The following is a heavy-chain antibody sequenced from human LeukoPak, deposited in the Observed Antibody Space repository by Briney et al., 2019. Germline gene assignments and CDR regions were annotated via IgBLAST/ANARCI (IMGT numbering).Heavy chain of an antibody. V-gene: IGHV3-23*01. CDR3: ANVGSSPVW. J-gene: IGHJ4*02. D-gene: IGHD2-15*01. CDR1: GFTFSSYS. Sequence: GGSLRLSCAASGFTFSSYSMNWVRQAPGKGLEWVSAISGGGVSTYYADSVKGRFSVSRDNSKNTLYLQMNSLRAEDTAVYYCANVGSSPVWWGQGTLVTVSS. CDR2: ISGGGVST.